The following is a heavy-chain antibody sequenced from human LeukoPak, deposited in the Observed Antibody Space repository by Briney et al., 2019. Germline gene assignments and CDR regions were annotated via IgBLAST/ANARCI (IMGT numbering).Heavy chain of an antibody. CDR2: LSSDESFT. D-gene: IGHD3-9*01. Sequence: GGSLRLSCAASGFTFSSYVMPWVRQAPGKGLVWVARLSSDESFTSYADSVKGRFTISRDNAKNTLYLQMNSLRAEDTAVYYCARDLNWLLFDYWGQGTLVTVSS. CDR1: GFTFSSYV. CDR3: ARDLNWLLFDY. V-gene: IGHV3-74*01. J-gene: IGHJ4*02.